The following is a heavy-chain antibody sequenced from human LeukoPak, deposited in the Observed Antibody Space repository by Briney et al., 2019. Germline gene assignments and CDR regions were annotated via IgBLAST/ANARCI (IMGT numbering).Heavy chain of an antibody. CDR3: AGSYDTSGYCFDY. V-gene: IGHV4-59*01. D-gene: IGHD3-22*01. CDR1: GGSISSFY. J-gene: IGHJ4*02. CDR2: SYYTGST. Sequence: SETLSLTCTVSGGSISSFYWSWIRQPPGKGLEWIGNSYYTGSTNYNPSLKSRVTISVDTSKNQFSLRLSSVTAADTAVYYCAGSYDTSGYCFDYWGQGTLVTVSS.